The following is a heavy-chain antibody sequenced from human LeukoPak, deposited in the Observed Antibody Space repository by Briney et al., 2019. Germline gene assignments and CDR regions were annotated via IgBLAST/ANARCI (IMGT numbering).Heavy chain of an antibody. V-gene: IGHV4-34*01. CDR1: GGSFSGYY. CDR3: ARATYYDSPWFDP. D-gene: IGHD3-22*01. CDR2: INHSGST. Sequence: SETLSLTCAVYGGSFSGYYWSWIRQPPGKGLEWIGEINHSGSTNYNPSLKSRVTISIDTSKNQFSLKLSSVTAADTAVYYCARATYYDSPWFDPWGQGTLVTVSS. J-gene: IGHJ5*02.